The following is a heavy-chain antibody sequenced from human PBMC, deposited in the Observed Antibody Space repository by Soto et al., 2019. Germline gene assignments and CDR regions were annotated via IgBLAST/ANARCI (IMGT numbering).Heavy chain of an antibody. CDR2: ISSSSSYI. Sequence: GGSLRLSCAASGFTFSSYSMNWVRQAPGKGLEWVSSISSSSSYIYYADSVKGRFTISRDNAKNSLYLQMNSLRAEDTAVYYCARSDSSGYYYYFDYWGQGTLVTVSS. CDR1: GFTFSSYS. D-gene: IGHD3-22*01. V-gene: IGHV3-21*01. J-gene: IGHJ4*02. CDR3: ARSDSSGYYYYFDY.